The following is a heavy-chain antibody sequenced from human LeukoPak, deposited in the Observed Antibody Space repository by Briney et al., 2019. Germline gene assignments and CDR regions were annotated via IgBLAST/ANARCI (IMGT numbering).Heavy chain of an antibody. CDR2: IYYSGST. Sequence: SETLSRTGAGSGYSISSSNWWGWIRQPPGKGLGWIGYIYYSGSTYYNPSLKSRVTMSVDTSKNQFSLQLSSMTAVDTAVYYCARAGRDYYDSSGSLKDAFDIWGQGTMVTVSS. D-gene: IGHD3-22*01. CDR3: ARAGRDYYDSSGSLKDAFDI. CDR1: GYSISSSNW. V-gene: IGHV4-28*03. J-gene: IGHJ3*02.